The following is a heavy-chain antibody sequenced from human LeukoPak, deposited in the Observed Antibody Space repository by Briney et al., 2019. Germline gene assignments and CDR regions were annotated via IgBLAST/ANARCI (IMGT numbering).Heavy chain of an antibody. CDR2: ISSSSSYI. J-gene: IGHJ4*02. CDR3: ARVGCSSTSCCDY. V-gene: IGHV3-21*01. Sequence: GGSLRLSCAASGFTFSSYSMNWVRQAPGKGLEWVSSISSSSSYIYYADSVKGRFTISRDNAKNSLYLQMNSLRAEDTAVYCCARVGCSSTSCCDYWGQGTLVTVSS. D-gene: IGHD2-2*01. CDR1: GFTFSSYS.